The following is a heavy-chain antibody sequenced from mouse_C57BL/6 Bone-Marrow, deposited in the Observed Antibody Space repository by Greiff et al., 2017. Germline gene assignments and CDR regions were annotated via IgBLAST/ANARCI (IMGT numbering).Heavy chain of an antibody. V-gene: IGHV1-59*01. Sequence: QVQLKQPGAELVRPGTSVELSCKASGYTFTSYWMHWVKQRPGQGLEWIGVIDPSDSYTNYNQKFKGKATLTVDTSSSTAYMQLSSLTSEDSAVYYCALKGGFAYWGQGTLVTVSA. CDR2: IDPSDSYT. CDR1: GYTFTSYW. CDR3: ALKGGFAY. J-gene: IGHJ3*01.